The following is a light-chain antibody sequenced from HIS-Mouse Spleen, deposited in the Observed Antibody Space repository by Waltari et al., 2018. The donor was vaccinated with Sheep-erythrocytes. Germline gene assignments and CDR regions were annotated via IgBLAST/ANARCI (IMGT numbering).Light chain of an antibody. CDR1: SSVVGSYNL. V-gene: IGLV2-23*01. CDR3: CSYAGSSTPWV. Sequence: QSALTQPASVSGSPGQSITISCTGTSSVVGSYNLVSWYQQHPGKAPKLRIYEGSKRPSGVSNRFSGSKSGNTASLTISGLQAEDEADYYCCSYAGSSTPWVFGGGTKLTVL. CDR2: EGS. J-gene: IGLJ3*02.